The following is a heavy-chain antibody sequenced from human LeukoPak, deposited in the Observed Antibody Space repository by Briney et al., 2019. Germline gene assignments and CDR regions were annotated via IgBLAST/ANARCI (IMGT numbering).Heavy chain of an antibody. CDR1: GFTFSSYG. CDR2: IWYDGSNK. CDR3: ARDRAGADIVVVPAAIHFDY. V-gene: IGHV3-33*01. J-gene: IGHJ4*02. D-gene: IGHD2-2*01. Sequence: GRSLRLSCAASGFTFSSYGMHWVRQAPGKGLEWVAVIWYDGSNKYYADSVKGRFTISRDNSKNTLYLQMNSLRAEDTAVYYCARDRAGADIVVVPAAIHFDYWGQGTLVTVSS.